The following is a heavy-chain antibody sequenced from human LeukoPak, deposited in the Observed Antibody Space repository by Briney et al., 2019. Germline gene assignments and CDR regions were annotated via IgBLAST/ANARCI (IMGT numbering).Heavy chain of an antibody. D-gene: IGHD4-17*01. CDR3: AREGVEYGDPANY. CDR1: GFTVSSNY. J-gene: IGHJ4*02. CDR2: IYSGGST. V-gene: IGHV3-66*01. Sequence: GSLRLSCAASGFTVSSNYMSWVRQAPGMGLEWVPVIYSGGSTYYADSVKGRFTISRDNSKNTLYLQMNSLRAEDTAVYYCAREGVEYGDPANYWGQGTLVTVSS.